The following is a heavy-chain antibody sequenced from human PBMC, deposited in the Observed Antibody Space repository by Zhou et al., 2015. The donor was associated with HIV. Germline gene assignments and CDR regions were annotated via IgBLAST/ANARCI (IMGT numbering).Heavy chain of an antibody. CDR3: ARDRGDRNYDFWSGYYTDYYYYYMDV. Sequence: QVQLVQSGAEVKKPGSSVKVSCKASGGTFSSYAISWVRQAPGQGLEWMGGIIPIFGTANYAQKFQGRVTITADESTSTAYMELSSLRSEDTAVYYCARDRGDRNYDFWSGYYTDYYYYYMDVWGKGTTVTVSS. CDR1: GGTFSSYA. V-gene: IGHV1-69*01. CDR2: IIPIFGTA. D-gene: IGHD3-3*01. J-gene: IGHJ6*03.